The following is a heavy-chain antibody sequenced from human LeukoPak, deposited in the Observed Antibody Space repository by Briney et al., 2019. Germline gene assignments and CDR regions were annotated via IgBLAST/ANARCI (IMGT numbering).Heavy chain of an antibody. Sequence: PGGSLRLSCAASGFAFSSYAMIWVRQAPGKGLEWVSGISGNDGSTFYADSVKGRFTISRDNSKNTLYLQMNSLRAEDTAVYYCAKGNGITEHYFDYWGQGTLVTVSS. V-gene: IGHV3-23*01. J-gene: IGHJ4*02. CDR3: AKGNGITEHYFDY. D-gene: IGHD1-20*01. CDR1: GFAFSSYA. CDR2: ISGNDGST.